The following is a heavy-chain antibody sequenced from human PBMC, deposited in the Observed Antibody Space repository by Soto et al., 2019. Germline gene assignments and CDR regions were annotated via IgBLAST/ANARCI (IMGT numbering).Heavy chain of an antibody. D-gene: IGHD6-19*01. Sequence: PGESLKISCKGSGYSFTSYWIGWVRQMPGKGLEWMGIIYPGDSDTRYSPSFQGQVTTSADKSISTAYLQWSSLKASDTAMYYCARRAVAGPKPYAFDIWGQGTMVTVSS. CDR2: IYPGDSDT. V-gene: IGHV5-51*01. CDR3: ARRAVAGPKPYAFDI. CDR1: GYSFTSYW. J-gene: IGHJ3*02.